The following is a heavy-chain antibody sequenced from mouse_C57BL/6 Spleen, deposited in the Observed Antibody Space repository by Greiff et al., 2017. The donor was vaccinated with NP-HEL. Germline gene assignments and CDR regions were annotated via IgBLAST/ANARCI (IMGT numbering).Heavy chain of an antibody. Sequence: VQLQQSGPELVKPGASVKISCKASGYTFTDYYMNWVKPSHGKSLEWIGDINPNNGGTSYNQKFKGKATLTVDKSSSTAYMELRSLTSEDSAVYYCACNYGYWGQGTTLTVSS. J-gene: IGHJ2*01. CDR1: GYTFTDYY. V-gene: IGHV1-26*01. CDR2: INPNNGGT. D-gene: IGHD2-1*01. CDR3: ACNYGY.